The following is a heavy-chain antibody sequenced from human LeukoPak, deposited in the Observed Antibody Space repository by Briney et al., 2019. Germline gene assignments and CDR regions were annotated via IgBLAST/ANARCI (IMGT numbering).Heavy chain of an antibody. J-gene: IGHJ3*02. Sequence: PGGSLRLSCAASGFTFSTYALSWVRQVPGKGLEWVSGISNSGDNTYYADSVKGRFTISRDNSRNTLSLQMNSLRAEDTAIYYCARDPNGDYLGAFDIWGQRAMVTVSS. V-gene: IGHV3-23*01. D-gene: IGHD4-17*01. CDR3: ARDPNGDYLGAFDI. CDR2: ISNSGDNT. CDR1: GFTFSTYA.